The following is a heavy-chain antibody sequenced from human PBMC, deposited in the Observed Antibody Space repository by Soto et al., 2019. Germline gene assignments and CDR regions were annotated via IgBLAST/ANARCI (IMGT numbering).Heavy chain of an antibody. D-gene: IGHD2-15*01. CDR3: AKDEVLVELVARDYYGMDV. Sequence: ASVKVSCKASGYTFTGYYMHWVRQAPGQGLEWMGWINPNSGGTNYAQKFQGWVTMTRDTSISTAYMELNSLRAEDTAVYYCAKDEVLVELVARDYYGMDVWGQGTTVTVSS. J-gene: IGHJ6*02. CDR2: INPNSGGT. V-gene: IGHV1-2*04. CDR1: GYTFTGYY.